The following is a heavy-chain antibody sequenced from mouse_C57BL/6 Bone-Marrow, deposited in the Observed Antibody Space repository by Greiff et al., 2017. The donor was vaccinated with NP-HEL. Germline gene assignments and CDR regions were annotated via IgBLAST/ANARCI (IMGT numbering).Heavy chain of an antibody. J-gene: IGHJ3*01. D-gene: IGHD1-1*01. CDR3: ESYGFAY. V-gene: IGHV1-26*01. CDR1: GYTFTDYY. CDR2: INPNNGGT. Sequence: EVQLQQSGPELVKPGASVKISCKASGYTFTDYYMNWVKQSHGKSLEWIGDINPNNGGTSYNQKFKGKATLTVDKSSSTAYMELRSLTSEDSAVYYCESYGFAYWGQGTLVTVSA.